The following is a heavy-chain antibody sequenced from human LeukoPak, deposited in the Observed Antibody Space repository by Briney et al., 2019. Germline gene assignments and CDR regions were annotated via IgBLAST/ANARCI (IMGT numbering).Heavy chain of an antibody. V-gene: IGHV4-59*01. J-gene: IGHJ5*02. CDR3: ARDRSYIWFDP. D-gene: IGHD1-26*01. CDR1: GGSISSYY. CDR2: FYYSGST. Sequence: SETLSLTCTVSGGSISSYYWSWIRQPSGKGLEWIGYFYYSGSTNYNPSLKSRVTISVDTSKNQFSLKLSSVTAADTAVYYCARDRSYIWFDPWGQGTLVTVSS.